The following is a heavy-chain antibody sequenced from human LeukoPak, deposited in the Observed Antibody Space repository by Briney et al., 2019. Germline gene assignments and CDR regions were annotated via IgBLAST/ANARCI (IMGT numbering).Heavy chain of an antibody. J-gene: IGHJ4*02. Sequence: KTSETLSLTCTVSGYSISSGYYWGWIRQPPGKGLEWIGSIYYSGSTYYNPSLKSRVSISVDTSKNQFSLKLSSVTAADTAVYYCARALTYYFDYWGQGTLVTVSS. CDR1: GYSISSGYY. CDR3: ARALTYYFDY. CDR2: IYYSGST. V-gene: IGHV4-38-2*02.